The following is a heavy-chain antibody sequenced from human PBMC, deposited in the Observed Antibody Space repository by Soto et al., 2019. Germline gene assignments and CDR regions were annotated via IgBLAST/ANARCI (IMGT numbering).Heavy chain of an antibody. J-gene: IGHJ5*02. V-gene: IGHV4-34*01. CDR1: GGSFSGYY. Sequence: SETLSLTCAVYGGSFSGYYWSWIRQPPGKGLEWIGEINHSGSTNYNPSLKSRVTISVDTSKNQFSLKLSSVTAADTAVYYCASALSLIHHCSGGSCYPRGVLFDPWGQGTLVPVSS. D-gene: IGHD2-15*01. CDR2: INHSGST. CDR3: ASALSLIHHCSGGSCYPRGVLFDP.